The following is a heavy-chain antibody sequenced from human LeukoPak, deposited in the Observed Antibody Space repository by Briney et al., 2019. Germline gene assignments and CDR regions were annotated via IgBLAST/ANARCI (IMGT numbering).Heavy chain of an antibody. CDR2: ISYDGSNK. Sequence: GGSLRLSCAASGFTFSSYAMHWVRQAPGKGLEWVAVISYDGSNKYYADSVKGRFTISRDNSKNTLYLQMNSLRAEDTAVYYCASGDYYGSGSYGDYWGQGTLVTVSS. CDR1: GFTFSSYA. V-gene: IGHV3-30-3*01. CDR3: ASGDYYGSGSYGDY. J-gene: IGHJ4*02. D-gene: IGHD3-10*01.